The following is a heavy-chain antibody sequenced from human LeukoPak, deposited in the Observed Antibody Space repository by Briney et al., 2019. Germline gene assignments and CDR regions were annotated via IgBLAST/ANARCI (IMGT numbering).Heavy chain of an antibody. Sequence: SVKVSCKASGGSFSTYTITWVRQAPGQGLEWMGGIMPMFGAPSYAQKFQGRVTVTTDESTSTAYMEMRSLRFEDTAIYYCARVDRYYFYLDVWGEGTTVTVSS. J-gene: IGHJ6*03. CDR1: GGSFSTYT. CDR3: ARVDRYYFYLDV. V-gene: IGHV1-69*05. CDR2: IMPMFGAP.